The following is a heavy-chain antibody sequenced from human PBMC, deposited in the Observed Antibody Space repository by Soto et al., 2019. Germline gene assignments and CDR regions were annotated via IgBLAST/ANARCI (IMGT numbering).Heavy chain of an antibody. J-gene: IGHJ6*02. D-gene: IGHD6-19*01. CDR1: GGSISSGGYS. Sequence: PSETLSLTCAVSGGSISSGGYSWSWIRQPPGKGLEWIGYIYHSGSTYYNPSLKSRVTISVDRSKNQFPLKLSSVTAADTAVYYCARGGAVADRYGMDVWGQGTTVTVSS. CDR3: ARGGAVADRYGMDV. CDR2: IYHSGST. V-gene: IGHV4-30-2*01.